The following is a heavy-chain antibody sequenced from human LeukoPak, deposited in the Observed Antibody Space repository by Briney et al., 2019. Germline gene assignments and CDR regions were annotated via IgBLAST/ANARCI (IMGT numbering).Heavy chain of an antibody. CDR1: GFIFNDYG. CDR3: AKEGTASKPSDLDY. D-gene: IGHD1/OR15-1a*01. V-gene: IGHV3-30*02. CDR2: IRYNGDNK. Sequence: GGSLRLSCAASGFIFNDYGMHWVRQAPGKGLEWVAFIRYNGDNKYYVDSVKGRFTISRDNSKNTLHLQMNSLKPEDTAVYYCAKEGTASKPSDLDYWGQGTLVTASS. J-gene: IGHJ4*02.